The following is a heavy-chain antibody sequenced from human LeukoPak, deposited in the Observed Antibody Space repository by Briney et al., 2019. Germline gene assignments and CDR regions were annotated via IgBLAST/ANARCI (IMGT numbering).Heavy chain of an antibody. CDR2: ISGSGGST. J-gene: IGHJ4*02. CDR3: VRYYYGSGSSSTFDY. V-gene: IGHV3-23*01. D-gene: IGHD3-10*01. CDR1: GFTFSSYA. Sequence: PGGSLRLPCAASGFTFSSYAMSWVRQAPGKGLEWVSAISGSGGSTYYADSVKGRFTISRDNSKNTLYLQMNSLRAEDMAVYYCVRYYYGSGSSSTFDYWGQGTLVTVSS.